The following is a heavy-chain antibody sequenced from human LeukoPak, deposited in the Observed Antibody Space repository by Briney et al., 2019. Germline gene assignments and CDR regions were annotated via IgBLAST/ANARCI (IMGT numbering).Heavy chain of an antibody. CDR2: ISGRSGAT. V-gene: IGHV3-23*01. Sequence: GGPLRLSCAASGFTFSSYSMAWVRQAPGKGLEWVSVISGRSGATFYADSVKGRFTISRDNSKNTLYLEMSSLRAEDTAVYYCAKEGDRGFVVADYFDYWGQGTLVTVSS. CDR3: AKEGDRGFVVADYFDY. J-gene: IGHJ4*02. D-gene: IGHD2-15*01. CDR1: GFTFSSYS.